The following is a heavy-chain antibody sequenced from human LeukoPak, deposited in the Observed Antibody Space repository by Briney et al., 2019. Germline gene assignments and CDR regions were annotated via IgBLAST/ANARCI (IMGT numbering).Heavy chain of an antibody. CDR3: ARDGPHIVVVPAAIKGGETNYYMDV. V-gene: IGHV1-18*01. CDR1: GYTFTSYG. D-gene: IGHD2-2*01. CDR2: ISAYNGNT. Sequence: VASVKVSCKASGYTFTSYGISWVRQAPGQGLEWMGWISAYNGNTNYAQKLQGRVTMTTDTSTSTAYMELRSLRSDDTAVYYCARDGPHIVVVPAAIKGGETNYYMDVWGKGTTVTISS. J-gene: IGHJ6*03.